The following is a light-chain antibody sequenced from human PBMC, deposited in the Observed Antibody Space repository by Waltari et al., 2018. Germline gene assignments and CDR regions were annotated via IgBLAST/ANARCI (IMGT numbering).Light chain of an antibody. V-gene: IGKV3-20*01. Sequence: EIVLTQSPGTLSLSPGERATLSCRASQSVSSCYLAWYQQKPGQAPRLLSYGASSRATGIPDRFSGSGSGTDFTLTISRLEPEDFAVYYCQQYGRTFGQGTKVEIK. J-gene: IGKJ1*01. CDR3: QQYGRT. CDR2: GAS. CDR1: QSVSSCY.